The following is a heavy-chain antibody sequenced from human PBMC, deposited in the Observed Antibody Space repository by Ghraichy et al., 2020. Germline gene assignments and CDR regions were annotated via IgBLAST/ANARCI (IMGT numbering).Heavy chain of an antibody. Sequence: GGSLRLSCAASGLSFSSYWMHWFRQAPGKGLVWVSYIITDGSSTAYADSVKGRFTISRDNAKDTLYLQMNSLRAEDTAVYYCARDVPTPRLSFYSWGQGTLVTVSS. CDR1: GLSFSSYW. CDR2: IITDGSST. CDR3: ARDVPTPRLSFYS. J-gene: IGHJ4*02. V-gene: IGHV3-74*01. D-gene: IGHD3-16*01.